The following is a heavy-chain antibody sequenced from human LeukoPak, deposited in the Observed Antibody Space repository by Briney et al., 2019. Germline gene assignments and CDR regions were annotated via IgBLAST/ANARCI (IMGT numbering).Heavy chain of an antibody. CDR3: ARDSPYGTAGY. D-gene: IGHD2-8*02. V-gene: IGHV3-33*01. J-gene: IGHJ4*02. CDR2: IWFDGSNK. Sequence: PGRSLRLSCAASGFTFSTYGMHWVRQAPGKGLEWVAVIWFDGSNKYNADSVKGRFTISRDNSKNTLYLQMNSLRAEDTAVYYCARDSPYGTAGYWGQGTLVTVSS. CDR1: GFTFSTYG.